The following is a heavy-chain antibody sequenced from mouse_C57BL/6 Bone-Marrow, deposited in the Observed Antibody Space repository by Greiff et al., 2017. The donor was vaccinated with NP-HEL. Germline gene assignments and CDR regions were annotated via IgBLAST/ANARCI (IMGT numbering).Heavy chain of an antibody. Sequence: VKLMESGAELARPGASEKMSCKASGYTFTSYTMHWVKQRPGQGLEWIGYINPSSGYTKYNQKFKDKATLTADKSSSTAYMQLSSLTSEDSAVYYCARGIRGYWGQGTSVTVSS. J-gene: IGHJ4*01. CDR1: GYTFTSYT. D-gene: IGHD2-4*01. CDR3: ARGIRGY. V-gene: IGHV1-4*01. CDR2: INPSSGYT.